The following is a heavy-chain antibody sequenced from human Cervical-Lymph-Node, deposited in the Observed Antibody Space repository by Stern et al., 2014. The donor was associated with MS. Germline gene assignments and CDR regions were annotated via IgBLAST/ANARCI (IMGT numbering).Heavy chain of an antibody. CDR1: GFTFSDSY. D-gene: IGHD6-25*01. CDR3: VRGRGGYSSAN. Sequence: QVQLVESGGGLVKPGGSLRLSCAASGFTFSDSYMSWIRQAPGKGPEWISYISGSNINIYYADSARGRFTISRDNAKKSLYLQMNSLRAEDTAVYYCVRGRGGYSSANWGQGTLVTVSS. J-gene: IGHJ4*02. CDR2: ISGSNINI. V-gene: IGHV3-11*01.